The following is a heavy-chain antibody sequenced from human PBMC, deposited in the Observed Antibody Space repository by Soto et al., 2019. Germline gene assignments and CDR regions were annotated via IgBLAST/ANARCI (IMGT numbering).Heavy chain of an antibody. CDR1: GASITGSSY. CDR3: ARGMTPLGAPAWYYFDS. Sequence: SETLSLTCTVSGASITGSSYWSWIRQPAGKGLEWIGRFSLSGTTNYNPSLRGRVTMSADVSKNQFSLRLTSVTAADTALYYCARGMTPLGAPAWYYFDSLGQGTLVTVSS. D-gene: IGHD2-15*01. V-gene: IGHV4-4*07. CDR2: FSLSGTT. J-gene: IGHJ4*02.